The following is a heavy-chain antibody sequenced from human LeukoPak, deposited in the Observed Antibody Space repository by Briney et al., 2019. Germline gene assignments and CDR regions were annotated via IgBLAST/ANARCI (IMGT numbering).Heavy chain of an antibody. D-gene: IGHD2-8*01. J-gene: IGHJ4*02. CDR1: GYAFTGFH. V-gene: IGHV1-2*02. CDR3: ARDNDFDY. CDR2: INPNSGGT. Sequence: TSVKVSCKASGYAFTGFHIHWVRQAPGQGPEWMAWINPNSGGTKYAQKFQGRVTMTRDMSTSTVYMELSSLRSEDTAFYYCARDNDFDYWGRGTLVTVSS.